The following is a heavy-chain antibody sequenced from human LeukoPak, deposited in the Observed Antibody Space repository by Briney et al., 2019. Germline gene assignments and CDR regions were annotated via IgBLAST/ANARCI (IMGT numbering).Heavy chain of an antibody. CDR2: ISGSGGST. D-gene: IGHD3-22*01. Sequence: GGSLRLSCAASGFSLSNYWMSWVRQAPGKGLEWVSAISGSGGSTYYADSVKGRFTISRDNSKNTLYLQMNSLRAEDTAVYYCAKGPLYYYDSSGCCYFDYWGQGTLVTVSS. CDR1: GFSLSNYW. CDR3: AKGPLYYYDSSGCCYFDY. J-gene: IGHJ4*02. V-gene: IGHV3-23*01.